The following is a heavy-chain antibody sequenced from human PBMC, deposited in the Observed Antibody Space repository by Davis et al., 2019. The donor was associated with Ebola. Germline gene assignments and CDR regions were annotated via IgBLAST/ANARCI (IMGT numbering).Heavy chain of an antibody. D-gene: IGHD3-3*01. CDR1: GFTFSSYA. Sequence: GESLKISCAASGFTFSSYAMSWVRQAPGKGLEWVSAISGSGGSTYYADSVKGRFTISRDNSKNTLYLQMNSLRAEDTAVYYCAKTPTIFGVDIRNWGQGTLVTVSS. V-gene: IGHV3-23*01. J-gene: IGHJ4*02. CDR3: AKTPTIFGVDIRN. CDR2: ISGSGGST.